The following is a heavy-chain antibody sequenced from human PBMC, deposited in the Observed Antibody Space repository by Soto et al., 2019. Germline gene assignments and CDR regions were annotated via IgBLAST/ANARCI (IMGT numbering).Heavy chain of an antibody. CDR1: GFSLSTSGVG. J-gene: IGHJ6*03. Sequence: SGPTLVKPTQTLTLTCTFSGFSLSTSGVGVGWIRQPPGKALEWLALIYWDDDKRYSPSLKSRLTITKDTSKNQVVLTMTNMDPVDTATYYCAHSAKVRPRRLRLFSYYYYMDVWGKGTTVTVSS. CDR3: AHSAKVRPRRLRLFSYYYYMDV. CDR2: IYWDDDK. V-gene: IGHV2-5*02. D-gene: IGHD5-18*01.